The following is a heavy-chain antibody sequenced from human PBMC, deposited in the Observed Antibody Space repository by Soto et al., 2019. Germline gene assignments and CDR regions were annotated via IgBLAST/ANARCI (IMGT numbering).Heavy chain of an antibody. D-gene: IGHD6-6*01. CDR1: GGSISSYC. Sequence: PSETLSLTCTVSGGSISSYCWSWIRQPPGKGLEWIGYIYYSGSSNYNPSLKSRVTISVDTSKNVFSLQLSFQTAADTAVYYCASGGIAARLDYWGQGTLVTVSS. V-gene: IGHV4-59*01. CDR3: ASGGIAARLDY. CDR2: IYYSGSS. J-gene: IGHJ4*02.